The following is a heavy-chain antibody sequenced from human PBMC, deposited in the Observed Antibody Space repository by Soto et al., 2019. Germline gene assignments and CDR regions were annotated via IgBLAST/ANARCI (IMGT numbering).Heavy chain of an antibody. V-gene: IGHV1-18*04. J-gene: IGHJ5*02. CDR1: GYSFSTCD. D-gene: IGHD3-3*01. Sequence: GASVKVSCKASGYSFSTCDISWLRQAPGQGPEWMGRISPKNGNTNYAQNFQDRVTMTADTSSSTAYMELRGLRSDDTAKYYCATSYDSGFDPWGQGTLVTVSS. CDR3: ATSYDSGFDP. CDR2: ISPKNGNT.